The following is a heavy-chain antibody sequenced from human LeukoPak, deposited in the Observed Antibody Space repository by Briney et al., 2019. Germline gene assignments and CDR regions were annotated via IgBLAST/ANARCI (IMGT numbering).Heavy chain of an antibody. V-gene: IGHV3-9*01. CDR3: AKDIGYDFWSGYYTPVFGY. CDR2: ISWNSGSI. D-gene: IGHD3-3*01. J-gene: IGHJ4*02. Sequence: PGGSLRLSCAASGFTFDDYAMHWVRHAPGKGLEWVSGISWNSGSIGYADSVKGRFTISRDNAKNSLYLQMNSLRAEDTALYYCAKDIGYDFWSGYYTPVFGYWGQGTLVTVSS. CDR1: GFTFDDYA.